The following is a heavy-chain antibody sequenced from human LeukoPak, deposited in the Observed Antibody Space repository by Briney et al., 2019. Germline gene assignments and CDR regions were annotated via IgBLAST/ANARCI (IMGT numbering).Heavy chain of an antibody. CDR1: GGSISSYY. CDR3: AGARQDYYESSGYYTWGFDY. CDR2: IYYSGST. V-gene: IGHV4-59*01. J-gene: IGHJ4*02. Sequence: SETLSLTCTGSGGSISSYYWSWIRPPPGKGLEWIGYIYYSGSTNSNPSLKSRVTISVDTPKNQSSLKLSSVTAADTAVYYCAGARQDYYESSGYYTWGFDYWGQGTLVTVSS. D-gene: IGHD3-22*01.